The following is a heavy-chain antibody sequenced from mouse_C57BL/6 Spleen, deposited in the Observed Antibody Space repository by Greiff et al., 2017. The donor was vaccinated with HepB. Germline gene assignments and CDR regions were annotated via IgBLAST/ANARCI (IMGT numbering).Heavy chain of an antibody. D-gene: IGHD1-1*01. CDR2: ISSGSSTI. CDR3: ARPGGSFYVNFDY. J-gene: IGHJ2*01. CDR1: GFTFSDYG. V-gene: IGHV5-17*01. Sequence: DVQLVESGGGLVKPGGSLKLSCAASGFTFSDYGMHWVRQAPEKGLEWVAYISSGSSTIYYADTVKGRFTISRDNAKNTLFLQMTSLRSEDTAMYYCARPGGSFYVNFDYWGQGTTLTVSS.